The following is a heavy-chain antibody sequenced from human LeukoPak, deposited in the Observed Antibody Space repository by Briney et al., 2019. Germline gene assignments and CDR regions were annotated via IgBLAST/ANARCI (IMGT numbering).Heavy chain of an antibody. CDR3: ARDLSQQLVLHFDY. J-gene: IGHJ4*02. V-gene: IGHV1-18*01. CDR2: ISAYNGNT. Sequence: ASVKVSCKASGYTFTSYGISWVRQAPGQGLEWMGWISAYNGNTNYAQKLQGRVTMTTDTSTSTAYMELRSLRSDDTAVYYCARDLSQQLVLHFDYWGQGTLVTVSS. CDR1: GYTFTSYG. D-gene: IGHD6-13*01.